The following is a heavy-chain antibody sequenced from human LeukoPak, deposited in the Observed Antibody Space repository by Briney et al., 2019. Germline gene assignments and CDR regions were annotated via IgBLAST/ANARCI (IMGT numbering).Heavy chain of an antibody. CDR3: ARDTTGEDFDY. J-gene: IGHJ4*02. CDR1: GYSFSSYG. V-gene: IGHV1-18*04. D-gene: IGHD2-8*02. CDR2: ISAYNGYT. Sequence: GASVKVSCKASGYSFSSYGLSCERQAPGQGLEWMGWISAYNGYTIYAQKLQGRVTMTTDTSTSTAYMELRSLRSDDTAVYYCARDTTGEDFDYWGQGALVTVSS.